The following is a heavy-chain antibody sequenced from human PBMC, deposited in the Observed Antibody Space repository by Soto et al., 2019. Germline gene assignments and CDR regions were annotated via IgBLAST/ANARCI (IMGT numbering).Heavy chain of an antibody. CDR1: GGSFSGYY. J-gene: IGHJ6*03. Sequence: QVQLQQWGAGLLKPSETLSLTCAVYGGSFSGYYWSWIRQPPGKGLEWIGEINHSGSTNYNPSLKLRVTISVDTSKNQFSLKLSSVTAEDTAVYYCATQGPSLTNCSGGSCYRYYYYYYMDVWGKGTTVTVSS. D-gene: IGHD2-15*01. CDR2: INHSGST. CDR3: ATQGPSLTNCSGGSCYRYYYYYYMDV. V-gene: IGHV4-34*01.